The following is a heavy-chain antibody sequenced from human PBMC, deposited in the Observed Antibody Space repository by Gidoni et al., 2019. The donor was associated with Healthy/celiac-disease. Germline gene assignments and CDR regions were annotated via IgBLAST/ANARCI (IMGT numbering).Heavy chain of an antibody. CDR1: GYTFTGSY. V-gene: IGHV1-2*02. J-gene: IGHJ3*02. CDR2: INPNSGGT. CDR3: AREGSGYQDAFDI. D-gene: IGHD3-22*01. Sequence: QVQLVQSGAEVKKPGASVKVPCKASGYTFTGSYMHWVRQDPGKGLEWMGWINPNSGGTNYAQKFQGRVTMTRDTSISTAYMELSRLRSDDTAVYYCAREGSGYQDAFDIWGQGTMVTVSS.